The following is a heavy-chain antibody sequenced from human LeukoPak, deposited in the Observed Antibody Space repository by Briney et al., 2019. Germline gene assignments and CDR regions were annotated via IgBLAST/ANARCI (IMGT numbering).Heavy chain of an antibody. V-gene: IGHV4-59*01. D-gene: IGHD3-22*01. CDR2: IYYSGST. Sequence: SETLSLTCTVSGGSISSYYWSWIRQPPGKGLEWIGYIYYSGSTNYNPSLKSRVTISVDTSKNQFSLKLSSVTAADTAVYYCARRPYYYDSSGYLTPWGQGTLVTVSS. J-gene: IGHJ5*02. CDR1: GGSISSYY. CDR3: ARRPYYYDSSGYLTP.